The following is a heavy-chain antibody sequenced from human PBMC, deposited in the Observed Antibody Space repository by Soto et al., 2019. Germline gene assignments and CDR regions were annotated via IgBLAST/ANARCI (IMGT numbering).Heavy chain of an antibody. CDR2: IIPIFGTA. Sequence: SVKVSCKASGGTFSSYAISWVRQAPGQGLEWMGGIIPIFGTANYAQNFQGRVTITADESTSTAYMELSSLRSEDTAVYYCARGRARGYSGYDPSYWGQGTLVTVSS. V-gene: IGHV1-69*13. J-gene: IGHJ4*02. CDR1: GGTFSSYA. D-gene: IGHD5-12*01. CDR3: ARGRARGYSGYDPSY.